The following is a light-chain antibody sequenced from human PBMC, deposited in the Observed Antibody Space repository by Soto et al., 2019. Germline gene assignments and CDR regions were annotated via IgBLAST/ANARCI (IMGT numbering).Light chain of an antibody. Sequence: QSALTQPPSVSGAPGQRVTISCTGSSSNNGAGYDVHWYQQLPGTAPKLLIYGNSNRPSGVPDRFSGSKSGTSASLAITGLQAEDEADYYCQSYDSSLSAFVVFGGGTKLTVL. CDR3: QSYDSSLSAFVV. J-gene: IGLJ2*01. CDR2: GNS. V-gene: IGLV1-40*01. CDR1: SSNNGAGYD.